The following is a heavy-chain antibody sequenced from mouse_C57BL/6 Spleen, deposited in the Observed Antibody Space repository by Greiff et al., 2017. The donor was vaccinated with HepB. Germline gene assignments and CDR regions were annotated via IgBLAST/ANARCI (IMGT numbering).Heavy chain of an antibody. CDR1: GFTFSDYG. V-gene: IGHV5-17*01. J-gene: IGHJ4*01. CDR2: ISSGSSTT. CDR3: ASDGYPTYYAMDY. D-gene: IGHD2-3*01. Sequence: EVKVVESGGGLVKPGGSLKLSCAASGFTFSDYGMHWVRQAPEKGLEWVAYISSGSSTTTYADTVKGRFTISRDNAKNTLFLQMTSLRSEDTAMYYCASDGYPTYYAMDYWGQGTSVTVSS.